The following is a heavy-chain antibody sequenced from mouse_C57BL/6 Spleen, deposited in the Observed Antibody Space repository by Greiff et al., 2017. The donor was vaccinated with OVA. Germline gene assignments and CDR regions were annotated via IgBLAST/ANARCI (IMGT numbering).Heavy chain of an antibody. V-gene: IGHV2-2*01. CDR3: ARNSGYYGSSFDV. CDR1: GFSLTSYG. D-gene: IGHD1-1*01. J-gene: IGHJ1*03. Sequence: VQLQQSGPGLVQPSQSLSITCTASGFSLTSYGVHWVRQSPGKGLEWLGVIWSGGSTDYYAAFISSLSTSKDNSNSQVFFIMNSLQADDTAIDYCARNSGYYGSSFDVWGTGTTVTVSS. CDR2: IWSGGST.